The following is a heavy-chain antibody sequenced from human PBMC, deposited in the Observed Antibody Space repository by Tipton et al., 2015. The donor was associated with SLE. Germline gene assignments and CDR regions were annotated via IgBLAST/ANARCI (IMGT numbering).Heavy chain of an antibody. CDR1: GYSLTSGFH. Sequence: TLSLTCAVSGYSLTSGFHWGWIRRPPGNGLGWVGSLFHRGSTHYNPSLKSRVTISTDTSKNEIYLKLTSVTATDTAVYFCARDPYDSAWRNGWFDPWGQETLVTVSS. CDR2: LFHRGST. CDR3: ARDPYDSAWRNGWFDP. J-gene: IGHJ5*02. D-gene: IGHD3-22*01. V-gene: IGHV4-38-2*02.